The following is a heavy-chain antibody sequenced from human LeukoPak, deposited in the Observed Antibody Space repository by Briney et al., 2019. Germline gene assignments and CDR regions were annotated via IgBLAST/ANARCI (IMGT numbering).Heavy chain of an antibody. CDR2: ISTSSSYT. Sequence: PGGSLRLSCAASGFTFSDYYMTCIRQAPGKGLEWVSYISTSSSYTKYADSVKGRFTISRDNAKNSLYLQMNSLRAEDTAVYYCTRGSDGYYYDFDYWGQGTLVTVSS. V-gene: IGHV3-11*06. J-gene: IGHJ4*02. D-gene: IGHD3-22*01. CDR3: TRGSDGYYYDFDY. CDR1: GFTFSDYY.